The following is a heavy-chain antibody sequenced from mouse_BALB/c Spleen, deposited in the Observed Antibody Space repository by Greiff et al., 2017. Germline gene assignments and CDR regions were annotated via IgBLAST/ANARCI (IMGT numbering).Heavy chain of an antibody. Sequence: VQLKESGAELVKPGASVKLSCTASGFNIKDTYMHWVKQRPEQGLEWIGRIDPANGNTKYDPKFQGKATITADTSSNTAYLQLSSLTSEDTAVYYCARDYDYDVYAMDYWGQGTSVTVSS. D-gene: IGHD2-4*01. CDR3: ARDYDYDVYAMDY. J-gene: IGHJ4*01. V-gene: IGHV14-3*02. CDR1: GFNIKDTY. CDR2: IDPANGNT.